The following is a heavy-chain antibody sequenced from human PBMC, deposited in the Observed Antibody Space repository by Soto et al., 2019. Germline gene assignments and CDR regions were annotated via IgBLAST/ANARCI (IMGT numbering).Heavy chain of an antibody. V-gene: IGHV4-59*08. CDR1: GGSISSYY. CDR2: VYYSGST. D-gene: IGHD3-3*01. Sequence: SETLSLTCTVSGGSISSYYWSWIRQPPGKGLEWIGNVYYSGSTNYNPSLKSRVTISVDTSKNQFSLKLSSVTAADTAVYYCARQSIIRNTIFGVDVTKYNWFDPWGQGTLVTVSS. CDR3: ARQSIIRNTIFGVDVTKYNWFDP. J-gene: IGHJ5*02.